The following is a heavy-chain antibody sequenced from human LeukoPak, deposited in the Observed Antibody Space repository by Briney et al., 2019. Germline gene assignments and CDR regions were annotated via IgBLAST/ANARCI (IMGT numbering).Heavy chain of an antibody. CDR3: AKALTGSYYRSWFDP. J-gene: IGHJ5*02. CDR2: ISGSGGST. Sequence: GGSLRLSCAASGFTFSSYAMSWVRQAPGKGLEWVSAISGSGGSTYCADSVKGQFTISRDNSKNTLYLQMNSLRAEDTAVYYCAKALTGSYYRSWFDPWGQGTLVTVSS. V-gene: IGHV3-23*01. D-gene: IGHD3-10*01. CDR1: GFTFSSYA.